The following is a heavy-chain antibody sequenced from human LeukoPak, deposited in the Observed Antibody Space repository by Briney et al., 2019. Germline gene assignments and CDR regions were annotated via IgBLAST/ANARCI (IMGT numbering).Heavy chain of an antibody. Sequence: PGGSLRLSCAASGFTFSSYAMSWVRQAPGKGREWVSAISGSGGSTYYADSVKGRFTISRDNSKNTLYLQMNSLRAEDTAVYYCAKARWYYDILTGYTGGHFDYWGQGTLLTVSS. CDR2: ISGSGGST. CDR1: GFTFSSYA. J-gene: IGHJ4*02. V-gene: IGHV3-23*01. CDR3: AKARWYYDILTGYTGGHFDY. D-gene: IGHD3-9*01.